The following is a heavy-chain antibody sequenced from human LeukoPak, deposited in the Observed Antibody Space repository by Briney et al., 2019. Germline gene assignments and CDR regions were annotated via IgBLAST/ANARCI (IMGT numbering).Heavy chain of an antibody. CDR2: IIPIFGTA. Sequence: ASVKVSCKASGGTFSSYAISWVRQAPGQGLEWMGGIIPIFGTANYAQKFRGRVTITADESTSTAYMELSSLRSEDTAVYYCARENIAAAAHDAFDIWGQGTMVTVSS. J-gene: IGHJ3*02. D-gene: IGHD6-13*01. CDR3: ARENIAAAAHDAFDI. V-gene: IGHV1-69*13. CDR1: GGTFSSYA.